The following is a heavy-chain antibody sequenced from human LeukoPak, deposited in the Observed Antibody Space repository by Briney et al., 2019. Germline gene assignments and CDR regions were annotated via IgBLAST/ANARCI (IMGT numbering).Heavy chain of an antibody. CDR3: TTGVRQPGLSDY. D-gene: IGHD3-10*01. CDR1: GFTVSSNY. Sequence: PGGSLRLSCAASGFTVSSNYMSWVRQAPGKGLEWVSVIYSGGRTYYADSVKGRFTISRDNSKKMLYLRMNSLRVEDTAVYYCTTGVRQPGLSDYWGQGTLVTVSS. CDR2: IYSGGRT. V-gene: IGHV3-66*01. J-gene: IGHJ4*02.